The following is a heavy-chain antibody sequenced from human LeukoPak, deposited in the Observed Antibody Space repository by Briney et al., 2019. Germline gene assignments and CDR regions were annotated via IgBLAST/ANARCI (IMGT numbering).Heavy chain of an antibody. CDR3: ARQGRDYYDSSGYYTN. CDR1: GGSISSLY. J-gene: IGHJ4*02. D-gene: IGHD3-22*01. Sequence: SETLSLTCSVSGGSISSLYWSWIRQPPGKGLEWIGYIYYTGSTNYNPSLKSRVTISVDTSKNQFSLRLNSVTAADTAVYYCARQGRDYYDSSGYYTNWGQGNLVTVSS. CDR2: IYYTGST. V-gene: IGHV4-59*08.